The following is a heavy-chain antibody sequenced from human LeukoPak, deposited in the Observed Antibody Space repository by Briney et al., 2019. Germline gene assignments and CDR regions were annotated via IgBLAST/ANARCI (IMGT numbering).Heavy chain of an antibody. CDR2: IYSGGRT. Sequence: PGGSLRLSCPASGFTLSSNYMRWVRQAPGKGLEWVSVIYSGGRTHYADSVKGRLTISRDNSKNTLYLQMNSLRAEDTGVYHCARGEGLFEYWGQGTLGTVSS. CDR1: GFTLSSNY. J-gene: IGHJ4*02. V-gene: IGHV3-53*01. CDR3: ARGEGLFEY.